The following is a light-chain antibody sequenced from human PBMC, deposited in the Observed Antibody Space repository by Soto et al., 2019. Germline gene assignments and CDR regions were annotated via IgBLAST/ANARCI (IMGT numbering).Light chain of an antibody. CDR3: QQDDTFPRT. CDR2: GAS. Sequence: EIVLTQSPGTLSLSPGDRATLACRASQSLSSNYFAWYQQKPGQAPRLLIYGASSRATDIPDRFSGSGSGTDFALTITRLDPADVAVYFCQQDDTFPRTFGQGTKVEIK. CDR1: QSLSSNY. V-gene: IGKV3-20*01. J-gene: IGKJ1*01.